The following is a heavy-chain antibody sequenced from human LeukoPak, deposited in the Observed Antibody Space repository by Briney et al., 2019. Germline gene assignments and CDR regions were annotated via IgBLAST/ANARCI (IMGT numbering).Heavy chain of an antibody. CDR2: ISASGQTI. V-gene: IGHV3-48*03. Sequence: GGSLRLSCAASGFSFSTYEFHWVRHAPGKGLEWVSYISASGQTIYYADSVRGRFTIFRDNAKNSLYLQMNSLGAEDTAVYHCARDRDVDYGNDGFDIWGQGTTVTVSS. CDR3: ARDRDVDYGNDGFDI. CDR1: GFSFSTYE. D-gene: IGHD4/OR15-4a*01. J-gene: IGHJ3*02.